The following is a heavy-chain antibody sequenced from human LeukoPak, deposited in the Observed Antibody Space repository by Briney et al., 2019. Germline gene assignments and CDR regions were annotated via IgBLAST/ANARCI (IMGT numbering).Heavy chain of an antibody. D-gene: IGHD2-21*02. CDR3: TKGLTRADY. J-gene: IGHJ4*02. V-gene: IGHV3-7*01. CDR2: VKQDGSER. Sequence: GGALRLSCAASGFTFSSYWMSWVRQAPGKGLEWVANVKQDGSERYYVDSVKGRFTISRDNAKNSLYLQMNSLRAEDTAVYYCTKGLTRADYWGQGTLVTVSS. CDR1: GFTFSSYW.